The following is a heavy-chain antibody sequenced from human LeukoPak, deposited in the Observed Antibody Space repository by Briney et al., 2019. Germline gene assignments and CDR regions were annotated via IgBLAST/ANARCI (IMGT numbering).Heavy chain of an antibody. CDR3: ARSDVGDGYDYAYAS. CDR2: IYPDDSDT. V-gene: IGHV5-51*01. Sequence: GESLKISCKGSGYSFSTYWIGGVRQMPGKGLEWMGIIYPDDSDTRYSPSFQGQVTISADKSISTAYLQWSSLKASDTAMYFCARSDVGDGYDYAYASWGQGTLVTVSS. D-gene: IGHD5-12*01. J-gene: IGHJ5*02. CDR1: GYSFSTYW.